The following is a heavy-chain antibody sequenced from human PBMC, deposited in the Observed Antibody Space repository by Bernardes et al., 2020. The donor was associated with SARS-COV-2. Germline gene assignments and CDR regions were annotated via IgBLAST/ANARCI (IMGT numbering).Heavy chain of an antibody. CDR1: GYTLTELS. CDR3: ATVPPFISGWYLSVHPNWFDP. D-gene: IGHD6-19*01. CDR2: FDPEDGET. Sequence: ASVKVSCKVSGYTLTELSMHWVRQAPGKGLEWLGGFDPEDGETIYAQKFQGRVTMTVDTSTDPAYMELSSLRSEDTAVYYCATVPPFISGWYLSVHPNWFDPWGQGTLVTVSS. J-gene: IGHJ5*02. V-gene: IGHV1-24*01.